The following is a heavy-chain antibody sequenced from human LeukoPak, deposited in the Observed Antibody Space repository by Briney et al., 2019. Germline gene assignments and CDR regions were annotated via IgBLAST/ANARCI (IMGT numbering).Heavy chain of an antibody. J-gene: IGHJ4*02. V-gene: IGHV3-48*03. CDR2: ISSSGLTI. CDR3: ARDPSLDY. CDR1: GFTFSSYE. Sequence: GGSLRLPCTASGFTFSSYEMNWVRQAPGKGLEWVSYISSSGLTIDYADSVKGRFTISRDNAKNSLYLQMNSLRAEDTAVYYCARDPSLDYWGQGTLVTVSS.